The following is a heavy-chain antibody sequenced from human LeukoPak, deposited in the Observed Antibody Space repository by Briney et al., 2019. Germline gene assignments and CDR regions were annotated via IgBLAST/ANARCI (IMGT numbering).Heavy chain of an antibody. J-gene: IGHJ5*02. Sequence: ASVKVSCKASGYTFTGYYMHWVRQAPGQGLEWMGWINPNSGGTNYAQKFQGRVTMTRDTSISTAYMELSSLRSEDTAVYYCARDQNWFDPWGQGTLVTVSS. V-gene: IGHV1-2*02. CDR3: ARDQNWFDP. CDR1: GYTFTGYY. CDR2: INPNSGGT.